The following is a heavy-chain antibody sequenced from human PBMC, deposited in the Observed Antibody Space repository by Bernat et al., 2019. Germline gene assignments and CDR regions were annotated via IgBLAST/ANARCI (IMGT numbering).Heavy chain of an antibody. D-gene: IGHD3-9*01. CDR1: GFTFSSYG. V-gene: IGHV3-30*18. CDR2: ISYDGSNK. CDR3: AKVTGGKNEYYDILAGYYNHYYYYCGMDV. Sequence: QVQLVESGGGVVQPGRSLRLSCAASGFTFSSYGMHWVRQAPGKGLEWVAVISYDGSNKYYADSVKGRFTISRDNSKNTLYLQMNSLRAEDTAVYYCAKVTGGKNEYYDILAGYYNHYYYYCGMDVWGQGTTVTVSS. J-gene: IGHJ6*02.